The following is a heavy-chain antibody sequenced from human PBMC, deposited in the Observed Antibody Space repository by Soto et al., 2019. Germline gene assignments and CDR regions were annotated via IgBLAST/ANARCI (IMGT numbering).Heavy chain of an antibody. J-gene: IGHJ6*02. D-gene: IGHD3-3*01. CDR2: IYQTGRT. CDR3: AREMTIFGVAPGGGVDV. V-gene: IGHV4-30-2*01. Sequence: QLQLQESGSGLVQPSQTLSLTCTASGGSISTSGYSWTRIRQPPGGGLEWIGSIYQTGRTYVIPSLKSRVTMSLDKSKNQFSLNLTSVTAADTALYYCAREMTIFGVAPGGGVDVWGQGTTVTVSS. CDR1: GGSISTSGYS.